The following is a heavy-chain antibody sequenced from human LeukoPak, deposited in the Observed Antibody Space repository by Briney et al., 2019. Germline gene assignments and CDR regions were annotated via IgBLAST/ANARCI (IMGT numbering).Heavy chain of an antibody. CDR2: IYYSGST. CDR3: ARYDILTGPYYYYVMDV. CDR1: GGSISRGGYY. V-gene: IGHV4-31*03. D-gene: IGHD3-9*01. J-gene: IGHJ6*02. Sequence: SQTLSLTRTVSGGSISRGGYYWSWIRQPPGKGLEWIGYIYYSGSTYYNTSLKSRVTISVDTSKNQSSLKLSPVTAADTAVYYCARYDILTGPYYYYVMDVWGQGTTVTVSS.